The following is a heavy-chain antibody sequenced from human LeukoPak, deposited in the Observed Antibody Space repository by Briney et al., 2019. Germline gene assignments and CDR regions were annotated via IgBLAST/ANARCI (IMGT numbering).Heavy chain of an antibody. CDR1: GFTFSSYW. CDR2: IKQDGSEK. J-gene: IGHJ4*02. V-gene: IGHV3-7*01. CDR3: ARGLGGLLEWLWFLDY. Sequence: GGSLRLSCAASGFTFSSYWMSWVRRAPGKGLEWVANIKQDGSEKYYVDSVKGRFTISRDNAKNSLYLQMNSLRAEDTAVYYCARGLGGLLEWLWFLDYWGQGTLVTVSS. D-gene: IGHD3-3*01.